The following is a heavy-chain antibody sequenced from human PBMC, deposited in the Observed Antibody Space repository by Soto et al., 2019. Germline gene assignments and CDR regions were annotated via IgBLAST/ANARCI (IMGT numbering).Heavy chain of an antibody. CDR3: AREPYDYGDYLRAPQSNWFDP. D-gene: IGHD4-17*01. V-gene: IGHV4-31*03. CDR1: GGSISSGGYY. Sequence: SETLSLTCTVSGGSISSGGYYWSWIRQHPGKGLEWIGYIYYSGSTYYNPSLKSRVTISVDTSKNQFSLKLSSATAADTAVYYCAREPYDYGDYLRAPQSNWFDPWGQGTLVTVSS. J-gene: IGHJ5*02. CDR2: IYYSGST.